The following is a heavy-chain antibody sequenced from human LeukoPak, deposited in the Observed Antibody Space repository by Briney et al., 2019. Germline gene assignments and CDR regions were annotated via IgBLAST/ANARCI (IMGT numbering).Heavy chain of an antibody. CDR2: ISGGGDTL. J-gene: IGHJ4*02. V-gene: IGHV3-48*03. Sequence: GGSLRLSCEASGFNFSSYGMNWVRQAPGKGPEWVSYISGGGDTLHYADSVKGRFTISRDNAKKTLFLQMNTLRAEDTAVYYCARPIGYAGTGSYYGYWGQGTLVTVSS. CDR1: GFNFSSYG. D-gene: IGHD3-10*01. CDR3: ARPIGYAGTGSYYGY.